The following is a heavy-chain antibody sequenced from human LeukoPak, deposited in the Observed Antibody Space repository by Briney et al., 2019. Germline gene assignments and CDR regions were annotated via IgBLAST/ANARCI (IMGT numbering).Heavy chain of an antibody. Sequence: GGSLRLSCAASGFTVSSKYMSWVRQAPGKGLEWVSAISGSGGSTYYADSVKGRFTISRDNSKNTLYLQMNSLRAEDTAVYYCAKDTEYRGYDSCFDYWGQGTLVTVSS. CDR1: GFTVSSKY. CDR3: AKDTEYRGYDSCFDY. CDR2: ISGSGGST. J-gene: IGHJ4*02. V-gene: IGHV3-23*01. D-gene: IGHD5-12*01.